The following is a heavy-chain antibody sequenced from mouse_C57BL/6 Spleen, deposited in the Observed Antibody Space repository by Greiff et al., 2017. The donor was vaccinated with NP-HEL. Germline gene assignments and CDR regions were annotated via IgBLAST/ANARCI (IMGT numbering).Heavy chain of an antibody. CDR2: IYPGDGDT. Sequence: VKLMESGPELVKPGASVKISCKASGYAFSSSWMNWVKQRPGKGLEWIGRIYPGDGDTNYNGKFKGKATLTADKSSSTAYMQLSSLTSEDSAVYFCARRQLSPYFDYWGQGTTLTVSS. D-gene: IGHD3-2*02. J-gene: IGHJ2*01. CDR1: GYAFSSSW. V-gene: IGHV1-82*01. CDR3: ARRQLSPYFDY.